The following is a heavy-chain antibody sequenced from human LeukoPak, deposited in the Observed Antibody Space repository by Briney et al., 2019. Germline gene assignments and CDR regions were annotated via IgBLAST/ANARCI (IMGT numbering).Heavy chain of an antibody. CDR3: ARDYMVTYYYGMDV. J-gene: IGHJ6*02. CDR1: GGSISSYY. Sequence: SETLSLICTVSGGSISSYYWSWIRQPAGKGLEWIGRIYTSGSTNYNPSLKSRVTMSVDTSKNQFSLKPSSVTAADTAVYYRARDYMVTYYYGMDVWGQGTTVTVSS. CDR2: IYTSGST. V-gene: IGHV4-4*07. D-gene: IGHD5-18*01.